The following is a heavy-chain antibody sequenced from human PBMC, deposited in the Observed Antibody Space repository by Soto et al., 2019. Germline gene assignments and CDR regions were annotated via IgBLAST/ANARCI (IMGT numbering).Heavy chain of an antibody. J-gene: IGHJ3*02. Sequence: GASVKVSCKASGYTFTSYDINWVRQATGQGLEWMGWMNPNSGNTGYAQKFQGRVTMTRNTSISTAYMELSSLRSEDTAVYYCARGDRLHLGELSSFDIWGQGTMVTVSS. CDR3: ARGDRLHLGELSSFDI. CDR2: MNPNSGNT. CDR1: GYTFTSYD. D-gene: IGHD3-16*02. V-gene: IGHV1-8*02.